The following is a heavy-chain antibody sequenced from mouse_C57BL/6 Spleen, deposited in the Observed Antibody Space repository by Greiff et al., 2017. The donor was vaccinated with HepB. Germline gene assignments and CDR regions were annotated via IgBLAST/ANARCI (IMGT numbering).Heavy chain of an antibody. Sequence: EVKLVESEGGLVQPGSSMKLSCTASGFTFSDYYMAWVRQVPEKGLEWVANINYDGSSTYYLDSLKSRFIISSDNAKNILYLQMSSLKSEDTATYYCARYRETYGSSPMDYWGQGTSVTVSS. CDR3: ARYRETYGSSPMDY. CDR1: GFTFSDYY. J-gene: IGHJ4*01. CDR2: INYDGSST. D-gene: IGHD1-1*01. V-gene: IGHV5-16*01.